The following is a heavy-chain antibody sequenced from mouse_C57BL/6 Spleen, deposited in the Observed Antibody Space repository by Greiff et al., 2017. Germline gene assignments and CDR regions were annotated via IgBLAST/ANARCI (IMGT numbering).Heavy chain of an antibody. CDR2: INPNYGST. D-gene: IGHD2-4*01. CDR1: GYTFTSYR. CDR3: ARSYDYGRTVGYDG. J-gene: IGHJ1*03. Sequence: VQLQQPGTELVKPGASVKISCKASGYTFTSYRMHWVKQRPGQGLEWIGDINPNYGSTSYNEKFKRKATVTVDKSSSTAYMQLNSLTSEDAAVYYWARSYDYGRTVGYDGRGTWATVTVAS. V-gene: IGHV1-53*01.